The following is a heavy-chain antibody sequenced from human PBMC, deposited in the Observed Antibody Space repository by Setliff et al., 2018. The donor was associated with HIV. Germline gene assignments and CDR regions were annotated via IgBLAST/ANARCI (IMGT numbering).Heavy chain of an antibody. J-gene: IGHJ4*02. CDR3: ATYGSGSALEY. V-gene: IGHV4-38-2*01. Sequence: ETLSLTCVVSGYSIGTGYHWAWIRQSPVKGLEWIANIHHTGATYYSPSLKSRATISMDKSNNHFSLDLASVTATDTAMYYCATYGSGSALEYWGQGTLVTVSS. D-gene: IGHD3-10*01. CDR2: IHHTGAT. CDR1: GYSIGTGYH.